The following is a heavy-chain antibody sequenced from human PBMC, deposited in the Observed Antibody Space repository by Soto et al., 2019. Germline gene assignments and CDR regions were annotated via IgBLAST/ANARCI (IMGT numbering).Heavy chain of an antibody. CDR2: IYHSGGT. V-gene: IGHV4-31*03. CDR1: GGSISSGDYY. CDR3: ARSREFDY. Sequence: KPSETLSLTCNVSGGSISSGDYYWSWIRQHPGKGLEWIGYIYHSGGTYYSPSLKSRVTMSVDTSKNQFSLKLTSVTAADTAVYYCARSREFDYWSQGTLVTVSS. J-gene: IGHJ4*02.